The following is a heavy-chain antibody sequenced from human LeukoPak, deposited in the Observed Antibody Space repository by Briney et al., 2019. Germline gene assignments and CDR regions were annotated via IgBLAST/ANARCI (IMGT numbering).Heavy chain of an antibody. CDR3: ARDYIHGSGSYYNLRRQRGDNCFDT. Sequence: ASEKVSRKASVSTFTSYYMHCLRQAPRQGLEWMVWSNPNVRGRSYAKKFRGRVTMTRDAYISTAYMGLRRLRSDDTAVYYCARDYIHGSGSYYNLRRQRGDNCFDTWGQGTLVTVSS. D-gene: IGHD3-10*01. J-gene: IGHJ5*02. V-gene: IGHV1-2*02. CDR1: VSTFTSYY. CDR2: SNPNVRGR.